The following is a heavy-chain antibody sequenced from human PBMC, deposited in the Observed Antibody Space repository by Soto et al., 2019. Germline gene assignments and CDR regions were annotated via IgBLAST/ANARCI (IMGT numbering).Heavy chain of an antibody. Sequence: GGSLRLSCAASGFTFSSYSMNWVRQAPGKGLEWVSSISSSSSYIYYADSVKGRFTISRDNAKNSLYLQMNSLRAEDTAVYYCAREKVVSNYGMDVWGQGTTVTVSS. J-gene: IGHJ6*02. D-gene: IGHD2-15*01. CDR3: AREKVVSNYGMDV. V-gene: IGHV3-21*01. CDR1: GFTFSSYS. CDR2: ISSSSSYI.